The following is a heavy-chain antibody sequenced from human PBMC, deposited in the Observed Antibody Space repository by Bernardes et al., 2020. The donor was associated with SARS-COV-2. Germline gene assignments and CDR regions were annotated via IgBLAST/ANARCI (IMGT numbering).Heavy chain of an antibody. D-gene: IGHD1-7*01. CDR3: ARGRTARWGNYNLDV. Sequence: ASVKVSCKASGYTFSDSYIHWARQAPGQGLAWMGWINPTNGGTNYAANFQGRLFMTTDASISTANMELRRLTSDDSAIYYCARGRTARWGNYNLDVWGQGTTVTVSS. CDR2: INPTNGGT. CDR1: GYTFSDSY. J-gene: IGHJ6*02. V-gene: IGHV1-2*02.